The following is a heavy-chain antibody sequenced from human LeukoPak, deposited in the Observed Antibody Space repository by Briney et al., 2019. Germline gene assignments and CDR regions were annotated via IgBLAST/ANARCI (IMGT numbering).Heavy chain of an antibody. CDR2: IYSGGST. Sequence: GGFLRLSCAASGFTVSSNYMSWVRQAPGKGLEWVSVIYSGGSTYYADSVKGRFTISRDNSKNTLYLQMNSLRAEDTAVYYCARDNYGSGSLYYYYYMDVWGKGTTVTISS. D-gene: IGHD3-10*01. CDR3: ARDNYGSGSLYYYYYMDV. CDR1: GFTVSSNY. V-gene: IGHV3-66*01. J-gene: IGHJ6*03.